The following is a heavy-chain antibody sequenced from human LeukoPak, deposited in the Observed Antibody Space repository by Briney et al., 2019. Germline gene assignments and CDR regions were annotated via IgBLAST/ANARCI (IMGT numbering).Heavy chain of an antibody. CDR2: IWYDGSNK. CDR1: GFTFSSYG. CDR3: ARDTAMVRYFDY. D-gene: IGHD5-18*01. V-gene: IGHV3-33*01. Sequence: GRSLRLSCAAFGFTFSSYGMHWVRQAPGKGLEWVAVIWYDGSNKYYADSVKGRFTISRDNSKNTLYLQMNSLRAEDTAVYYCARDTAMVRYFDYWGQGTLVTVSS. J-gene: IGHJ4*02.